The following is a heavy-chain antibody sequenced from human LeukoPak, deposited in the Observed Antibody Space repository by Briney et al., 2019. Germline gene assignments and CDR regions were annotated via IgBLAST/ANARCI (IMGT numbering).Heavy chain of an antibody. V-gene: IGHV4-39*01. Sequence: PSETLSLTCTVSGGSISSSSYYWGWIRQPPGKGLEWIGSIYYSGSTYYNPSLKSRVTISVDTSKNQFSLKLSSVTAADTAVYYCARHKQSGTYYDAFDIWGQGTMVTVSS. CDR1: GGSISSSSYY. J-gene: IGHJ3*02. D-gene: IGHD1-26*01. CDR3: ARHKQSGTYYDAFDI. CDR2: IYYSGST.